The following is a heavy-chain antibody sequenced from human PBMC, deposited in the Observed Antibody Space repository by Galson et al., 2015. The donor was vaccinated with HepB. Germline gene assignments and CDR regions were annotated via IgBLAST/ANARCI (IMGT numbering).Heavy chain of an antibody. J-gene: IGHJ4*02. V-gene: IGHV3-64D*06. CDR2: INNNGGST. Sequence: SLRLSCAASGFRFSSYAMRWVRQAPGKRLESVADINNNGGSTNYAAAVKGRFTISRDNSTNTLFLQMSSLRDDDTAVYYCAKDSTEWGATAAAYFDYWGLGTLVIVS. CDR3: AKDSTEWGATAAAYFDY. D-gene: IGHD1-26*01. CDR1: GFRFSSYA.